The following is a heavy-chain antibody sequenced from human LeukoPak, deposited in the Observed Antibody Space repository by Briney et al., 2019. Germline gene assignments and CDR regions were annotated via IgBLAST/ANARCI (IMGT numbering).Heavy chain of an antibody. V-gene: IGHV1-46*01. D-gene: IGHD4/OR15-4a*01. CDR2: LNPSDGAT. J-gene: IGHJ5*02. Sequence: ASVKISCRTSGYTFSNCHINWVRQAPGQGLAWMGTLNPSDGATNYPHKFRGRVTLTRDVSTSTAYLELNSLTSEDTAVYYCARETPGACWFDPWGQGTLVSVSS. CDR3: ARETPGACWFDP. CDR1: GYTFSNCH.